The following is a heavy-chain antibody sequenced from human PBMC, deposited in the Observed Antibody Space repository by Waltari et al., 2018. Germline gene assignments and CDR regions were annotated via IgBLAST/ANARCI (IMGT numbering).Heavy chain of an antibody. CDR1: GGSISSSSYY. V-gene: IGHV4-39*01. Sequence: QLQLQESGPGLVKPSETLSLTCTVSGGSISSSSYYWGWIRQPPGKGLEWIGSIYYSGSTYYNPSLKSRVTISVDTSKNQFSLKLSSMTAADTAVYYCARYSGYDWYYYYGMDVWGQGTTVTVSS. CDR2: IYYSGST. D-gene: IGHD5-12*01. J-gene: IGHJ6*02. CDR3: ARYSGYDWYYYYGMDV.